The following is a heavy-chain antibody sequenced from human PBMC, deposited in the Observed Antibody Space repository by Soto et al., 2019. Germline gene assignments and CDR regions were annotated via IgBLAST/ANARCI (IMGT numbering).Heavy chain of an antibody. V-gene: IGHV1-8*01. Sequence: QVPLVQSGAEVKKPGASVTVSCKASGYTFTSYNINWVRQATGQGLEYLGWKTPNSGNTGYAQKFQGRVTMTRNTAISTAYMELSSLRFEDTAVYYCTRGDYWGQGTLVTVSS. CDR1: GYTFTSYN. CDR3: TRGDY. J-gene: IGHJ4*02. CDR2: KTPNSGNT.